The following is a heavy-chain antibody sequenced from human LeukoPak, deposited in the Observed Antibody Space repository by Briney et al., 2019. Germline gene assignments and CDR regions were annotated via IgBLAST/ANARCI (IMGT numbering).Heavy chain of an antibody. V-gene: IGHV3-7*01. CDR2: IKSDGSEK. CDR3: ARERRSWVRFDY. D-gene: IGHD3-10*01. J-gene: IGHJ4*02. CDR1: GFIFSDYG. Sequence: GGSLRLSCAASGFIFSDYGMSWVRQAPGKGLEWVATIKSDGSEKYYVDSVKGRFAISRDNAKNSLNLQMSSLRAEDTAVYYCARERRSWVRFDYWGQGTLVTVSS.